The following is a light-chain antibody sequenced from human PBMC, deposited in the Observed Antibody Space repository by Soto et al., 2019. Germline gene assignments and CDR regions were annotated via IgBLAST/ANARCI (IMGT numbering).Light chain of an antibody. CDR1: QDISNY. CDR2: VAS. J-gene: IGKJ3*01. CDR3: QQYDKLPFT. Sequence: DIQMTQSPSSLSASVGDRVTITCQASQDISNYLNWYQQKPGKAPKLLIYVASNLETGVPPRFSGSGSGTDFTFTISSLQPEDIATYYCQQYDKLPFTFGPGTKVDIK. V-gene: IGKV1-33*01.